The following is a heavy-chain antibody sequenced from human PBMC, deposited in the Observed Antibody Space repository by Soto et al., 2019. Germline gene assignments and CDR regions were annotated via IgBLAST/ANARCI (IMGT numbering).Heavy chain of an antibody. D-gene: IGHD3-9*01. CDR2: IIPIFGTA. CDR1: GGTFSSYA. CDR3: ARDPHQDPPADWYFDY. V-gene: IGHV1-69*01. J-gene: IGHJ4*02. Sequence: QVQLVKSGAEVKKPGSSVKVSCKASGGTFSSYAISWVRQAPGQGLEWMGGIIPIFGTANYAQKFQGRVTITADESTSTAYMELSSLRSEDTAVYYCARDPHQDPPADWYFDYWGQGTLVTVSS.